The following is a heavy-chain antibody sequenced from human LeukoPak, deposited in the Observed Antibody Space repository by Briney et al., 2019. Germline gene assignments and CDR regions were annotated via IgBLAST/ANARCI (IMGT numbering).Heavy chain of an antibody. CDR3: GRGSNNYDSRGYSSGWFDP. D-gene: IGHD3-22*01. Sequence: SETLSLTCTVSGGSISSHYWSWIRQPPGKGLEWIGYIYYSGSTNYNPSLKSRVTISVDTSKNQFSLKLSSVTAADTAVYYCGRGSNNYDSRGYSSGWFDPSGQGTLVTVSS. CDR2: IYYSGST. CDR1: GGSISSHY. V-gene: IGHV4-59*11. J-gene: IGHJ5*02.